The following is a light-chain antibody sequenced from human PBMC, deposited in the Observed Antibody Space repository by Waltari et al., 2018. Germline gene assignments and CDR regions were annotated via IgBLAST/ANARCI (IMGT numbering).Light chain of an antibody. CDR3: QTGGHGTWV. CDR1: TGHSSTI. J-gene: IGLJ3*02. CDR2: VNSDGSH. Sequence: QLVLTQSPPASPSLRPSVRLTCTLSTGHSSTIRALPQQQPEIGSRYLMKVNSDGSHSKGDEIPDRFSGSGSGAERYLTLSSVQSEDEADYYCQTGGHGTWVFGGGTKLTVL. V-gene: IGLV4-69*02.